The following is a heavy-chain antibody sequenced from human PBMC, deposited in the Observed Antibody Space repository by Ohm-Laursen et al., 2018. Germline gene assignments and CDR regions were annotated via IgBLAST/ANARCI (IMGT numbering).Heavy chain of an antibody. CDR3: LVTVVTLGAPDY. CDR2: LYNGGFT. J-gene: IGHJ4*02. D-gene: IGHD4-23*01. Sequence: SLRLSCAASEVTDSPNYMSWVRQAPGKGLKCVAILYNGGFTYYADSVKGRFTISRDNSKNTLFLQMNSLRVADTAVYYCLVTVVTLGAPDYWGQGALVTVSS. CDR1: EVTDSPNY. V-gene: IGHV3-53*01.